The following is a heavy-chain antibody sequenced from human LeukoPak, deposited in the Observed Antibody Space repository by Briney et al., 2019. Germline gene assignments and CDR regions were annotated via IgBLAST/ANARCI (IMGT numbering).Heavy chain of an antibody. Sequence: GGSLRLSCAASGFTFSSYSMNWVRQAPGKGLVWVSRINSDGSSTSYADSVKGRFTISRDNAKNTLYLQMNSLRVEDTAVYYCAKCATTVTPPDSWGQGTLVTVSS. CDR2: INSDGSST. V-gene: IGHV3-74*01. D-gene: IGHD4-17*01. CDR3: AKCATTVTPPDS. J-gene: IGHJ4*02. CDR1: GFTFSSYS.